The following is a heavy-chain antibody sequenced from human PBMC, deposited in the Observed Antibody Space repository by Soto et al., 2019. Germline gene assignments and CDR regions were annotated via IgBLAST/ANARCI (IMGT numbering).Heavy chain of an antibody. D-gene: IGHD6-19*01. V-gene: IGHV1-2*04. Sequence: QVRLVQSGAEMKKPGASVKVSCKASGYYFTGYYMHWVRQAPGQGLEWMGWINPNSGVTNYAQRFQGWVSMTRDTSISTAYLEVKRLTSDDTAVYYCATNLFSSTSRGSDFDPWGQGTLVIVS. CDR3: ATNLFSSTSRGSDFDP. CDR1: GYYFTGYY. CDR2: INPNSGVT. J-gene: IGHJ5*01.